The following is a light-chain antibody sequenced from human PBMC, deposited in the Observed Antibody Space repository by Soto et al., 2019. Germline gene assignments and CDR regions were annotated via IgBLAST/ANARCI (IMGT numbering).Light chain of an antibody. CDR3: QQYNSYWT. CDR1: QSISSW. V-gene: IGKV1-5*03. Sequence: DIQMTQSPSTLSASVGDRVTITCRASQSISSWLAWYQQKPGKAPKLLIYKASSLESGVPSRFSGSGSGTEFNLTISSLQPEDFATYYCQQYNSYWTFGRGTKVEIK. CDR2: KAS. J-gene: IGKJ1*01.